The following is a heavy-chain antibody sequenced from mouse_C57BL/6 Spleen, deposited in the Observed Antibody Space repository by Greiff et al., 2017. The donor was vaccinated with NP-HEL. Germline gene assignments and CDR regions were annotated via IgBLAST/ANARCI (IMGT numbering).Heavy chain of an antibody. CDR1: GYTFTDYY. J-gene: IGHJ4*01. Sequence: EVQLQQSGPELVKPGASVKISCKASGYTFTDYYMNWVKQSHGKSLEWIGDINPNNGGTSYNQKFKGKATLTVDKSSSTAYMELRSLTSEDSAVYYCARDSSRTLVATYYYAMDYWGQGTSVTVSS. CDR2: INPNNGGT. V-gene: IGHV1-26*01. CDR3: ARDSSRTLVATYYYAMDY. D-gene: IGHD1-1*01.